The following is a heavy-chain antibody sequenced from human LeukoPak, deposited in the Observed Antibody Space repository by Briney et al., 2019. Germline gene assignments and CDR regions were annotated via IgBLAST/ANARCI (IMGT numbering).Heavy chain of an antibody. Sequence: SETLSLTYAVYGGSFSGYYWSWIRQPPGKGLEWIGEINHSGSTNYNPSLKSRVTISVDTSKNQFSLKLSSVTAADTAVHYCALVVSADDAFDIWGQGTMVTVSS. CDR1: GGSFSGYY. J-gene: IGHJ3*02. CDR2: INHSGST. V-gene: IGHV4-34*01. D-gene: IGHD3-22*01. CDR3: ALVVSADDAFDI.